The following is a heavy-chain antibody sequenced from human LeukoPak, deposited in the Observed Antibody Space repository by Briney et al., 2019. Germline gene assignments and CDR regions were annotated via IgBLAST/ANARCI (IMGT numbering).Heavy chain of an antibody. CDR2: IYSGGNT. CDR3: ARDFSFDY. V-gene: IGHV3-66*01. CDR1: GFTVGNKY. Sequence: GGSLRLSCAASGFTVGNKYMSWVRQAPGKGLEWVSGIYSGGNTYYADSVKGRFTISRDKTKNTLYLQMNSLRAEDTAVYYCARDFSFDYWGQGTLVTVSS. D-gene: IGHD2/OR15-2a*01. J-gene: IGHJ4*02.